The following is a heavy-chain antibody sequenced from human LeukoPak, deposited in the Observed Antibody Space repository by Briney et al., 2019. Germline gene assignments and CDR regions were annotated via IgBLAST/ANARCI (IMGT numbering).Heavy chain of an antibody. CDR1: GFTFDNYG. CDR3: ARIDTYYYDSSGYYSAFDI. D-gene: IGHD3-22*01. CDR2: INWNGGST. Sequence: GGSLRLSCAASGFTFDNYGMSWVRQTPGKGLEWVSGINWNGGSTGYADSVKGRFTISRDNAKNSLYLQMNSPRAEDTALYYCARIDTYYYDSSGYYSAFDIWGQGTIVTVSS. J-gene: IGHJ3*02. V-gene: IGHV3-20*04.